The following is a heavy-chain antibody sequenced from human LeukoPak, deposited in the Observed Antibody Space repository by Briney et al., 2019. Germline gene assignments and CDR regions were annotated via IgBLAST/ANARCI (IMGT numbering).Heavy chain of an antibody. CDR1: GFTFSSYA. V-gene: IGHV3-30*04. CDR3: ARGPNFVVVVAATHYYYGMDV. Sequence: GGSLRLSCAASGFTFSSYAMHWVRQAPGKGLEWVAVISYDGSNKYYADSVKGRFTISRDNSKNTLYLQMNSLRAEDTAVYYCARGPNFVVVVAATHYYYGMDVWGQGTTVTVSS. D-gene: IGHD2-15*01. J-gene: IGHJ6*02. CDR2: ISYDGSNK.